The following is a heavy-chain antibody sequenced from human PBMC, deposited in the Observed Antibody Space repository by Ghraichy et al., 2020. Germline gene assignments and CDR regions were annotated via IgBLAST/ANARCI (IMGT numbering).Heavy chain of an antibody. CDR3: VKDETVMVVSHDF. CDR1: GFSFSTHA. Sequence: GGSLRLSCEASGFSFSTHAVSWVRQAPGKGLEWVSGLSGSGGSIEYADSVKGRFTISRDNLKNTVYLQMERLRVEDTAMYYCVKDETVMVVSHDFWGQGTQETVSS. CDR2: LSGSGGSI. J-gene: IGHJ4*02. D-gene: IGHD5-18*01. V-gene: IGHV3-23*01.